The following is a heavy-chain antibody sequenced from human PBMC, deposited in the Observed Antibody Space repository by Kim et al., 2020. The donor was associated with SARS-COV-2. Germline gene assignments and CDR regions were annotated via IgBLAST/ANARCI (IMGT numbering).Heavy chain of an antibody. CDR3: SSYCSSTSCPQSIL. CDR1: GFTFSSYS. J-gene: IGHJ4*02. Sequence: GGSLRLSCAASGFTFSSYSMNWVRQAPGKGLEWVSSISSSSSYIYYADSVKGRFTISRDNAKNSLYLQMNSLRAEDTAVYYCSSYCSSTSCPQSILWGQGTLVTVSS. CDR2: ISSSSSYI. V-gene: IGHV3-21*01. D-gene: IGHD2-2*01.